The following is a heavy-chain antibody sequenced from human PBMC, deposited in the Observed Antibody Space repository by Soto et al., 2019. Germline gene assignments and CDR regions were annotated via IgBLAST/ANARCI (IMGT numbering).Heavy chain of an antibody. Sequence: EVQLLESGGGLVQPGESLRLSCVASGFTFSSYAMSWVRQAPGKGLEWVSAITTSGGTTYYADSVKGRFTISRDNSKNTLYLHMNSLRVEDTAVYYCAKSFYYGSGAEWGQLTLVTVSS. CDR1: GFTFSSYA. CDR3: AKSFYYGSGAE. J-gene: IGHJ4*02. V-gene: IGHV3-23*01. CDR2: ITTSGGTT. D-gene: IGHD3-10*01.